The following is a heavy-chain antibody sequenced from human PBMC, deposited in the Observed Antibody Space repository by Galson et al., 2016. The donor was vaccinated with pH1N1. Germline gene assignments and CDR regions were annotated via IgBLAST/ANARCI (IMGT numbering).Heavy chain of an antibody. J-gene: IGHJ4*02. D-gene: IGHD3-3*01. V-gene: IGHV3-33*01. Sequence: SLRLSCAASGFAFGSYGMHWVRQAPGKGLEWVAVIWFDGSYEFYAGSVKGRFTISRDNSKNTLHLQMNSLRAEDTAVYYCARGDLEWLSHFDYWGQGTLVTVSS. CDR2: IWFDGSYE. CDR3: ARGDLEWLSHFDY. CDR1: GFAFGSYG.